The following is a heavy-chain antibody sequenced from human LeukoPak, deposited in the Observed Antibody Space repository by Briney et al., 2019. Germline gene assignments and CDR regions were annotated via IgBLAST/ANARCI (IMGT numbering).Heavy chain of an antibody. Sequence: ASVKVSCRASGYTFTGYYMHWVRQAPGQGLEWMGRINPNSGGTNYAQKFQGRVTMTRDTSISTAYMERSRLRSDDTAVYYCARDLGGIPFDYWGQGTLVTVSS. CDR3: ARDLGGIPFDY. CDR1: GYTFTGYY. D-gene: IGHD3-16*01. J-gene: IGHJ4*02. CDR2: INPNSGGT. V-gene: IGHV1-2*06.